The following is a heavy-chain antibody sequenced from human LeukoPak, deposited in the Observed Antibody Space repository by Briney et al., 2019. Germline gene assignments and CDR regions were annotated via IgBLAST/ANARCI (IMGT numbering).Heavy chain of an antibody. CDR1: GGSVSNYY. Sequence: PSETLSLTCSVSGGSVSNYYWGWIRQPPGKGLEWIGSIYYSGSTYYNPSLKSRVTISVDTSKNQFSLKLSSVTAADTAVYYCASQHLMCWFDPLGPGNPGHRLL. J-gene: IGHJ5*02. CDR3: ASQHLMCWFDP. D-gene: IGHD3-3*02. V-gene: IGHV4-39*01. CDR2: IYYSGST.